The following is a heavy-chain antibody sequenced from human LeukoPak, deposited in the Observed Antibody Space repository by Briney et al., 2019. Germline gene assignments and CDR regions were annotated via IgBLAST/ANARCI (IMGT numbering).Heavy chain of an antibody. V-gene: IGHV1-69*13. D-gene: IGHD2-2*01. J-gene: IGHJ3*02. Sequence: SVKVSCKASGGTFSSYAISWVRQAPGQGLEWMGGIIPIFGTANYARKFQGRVTITADESTSTAYMELSSLRSEDTAVYYCARELYCSSTSCYPGGDAFDIWGQGTMVTVSS. CDR3: ARELYCSSTSCYPGGDAFDI. CDR2: IIPIFGTA. CDR1: GGTFSSYA.